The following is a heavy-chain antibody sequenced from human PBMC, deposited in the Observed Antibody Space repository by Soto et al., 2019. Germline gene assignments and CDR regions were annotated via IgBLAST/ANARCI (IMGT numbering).Heavy chain of an antibody. D-gene: IGHD6-13*01. Sequence: GASVKVSCKASGYTFTGYYMHWVRQAPGQGLEWMGWIKPNSGGTNYAQKFQGWVTMTRDTSISTAYMELSRLRSDDTAVYYCAREIAAAGTSEDDAFDIWGQGTMVTVSS. V-gene: IGHV1-2*04. CDR3: AREIAAAGTSEDDAFDI. CDR2: IKPNSGGT. CDR1: GYTFTGYY. J-gene: IGHJ3*02.